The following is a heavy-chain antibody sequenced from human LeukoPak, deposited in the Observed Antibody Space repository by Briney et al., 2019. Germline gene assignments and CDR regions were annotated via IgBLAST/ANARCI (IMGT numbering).Heavy chain of an antibody. V-gene: IGHV4-34*01. Sequence: TSETLSLTCAVYGGSFSGYYWSWIRQPPGKGLEWIGEINHSGSTNYNPSLKSRVTISVDTSKNQFSLKLSSVTAADTAVYYCARTDGSGWFFDYWGQGALVTVSS. CDR1: GGSFSGYY. J-gene: IGHJ4*02. D-gene: IGHD6-19*01. CDR3: ARTDGSGWFFDY. CDR2: INHSGST.